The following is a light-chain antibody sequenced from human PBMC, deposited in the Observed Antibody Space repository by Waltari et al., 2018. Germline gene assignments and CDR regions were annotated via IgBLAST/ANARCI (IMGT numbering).Light chain of an antibody. J-gene: IGKJ1*01. CDR1: QSLLHRDGKPD. V-gene: IGKV2D-29*01. CDR2: QVS. CDR3: VQSIQVPWT. Sequence: DLLYTHTPLSLSVTPGQPASIPFKSRQSLLHRDGKPDLSWSLQQAGQPPQLLIYQVSDLFYGVPHRFSGRTSETDVTLKIKRVEAEDVGVYYCVQSIQVPWTFGQGTKVEVK.